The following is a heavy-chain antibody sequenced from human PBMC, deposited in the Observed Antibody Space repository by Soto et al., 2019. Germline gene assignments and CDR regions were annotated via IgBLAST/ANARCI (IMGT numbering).Heavy chain of an antibody. J-gene: IGHJ4*02. Sequence: ASVQVSCKASVYTFTRYGISWVRQAPGQGLEWMGWISAYNGNTNYAQKLQGRVTMTTDTYTSTDYMELRSLRSDDTAVYYCARNLGFLGPFDYWGQGTLVTVSS. CDR1: VYTFTRYG. CDR3: ARNLGFLGPFDY. V-gene: IGHV1-18*04. D-gene: IGHD7-27*01. CDR2: ISAYNGNT.